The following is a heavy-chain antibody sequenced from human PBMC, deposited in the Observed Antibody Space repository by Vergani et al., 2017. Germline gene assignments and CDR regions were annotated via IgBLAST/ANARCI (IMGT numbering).Heavy chain of an antibody. CDR2: ISGSGGST. CDR1: GFTFSSYA. CDR3: ARPDPNGSGSVGWFDP. J-gene: IGHJ5*02. V-gene: IGHV3-23*01. Sequence: EVQLLESGGGLVQPGGSLRLSCAASGFTFSSYAMSWVRQAPGKGLEWVSAISGSGGSTYYADSVKGRFTISRDNSKNTLYLQMNSLRAEDTAVYYCARPDPNGSGSVGWFDPWGQGTLVTVSS. D-gene: IGHD3-10*01.